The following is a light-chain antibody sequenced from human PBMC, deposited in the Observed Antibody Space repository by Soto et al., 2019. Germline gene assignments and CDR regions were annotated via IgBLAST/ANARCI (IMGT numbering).Light chain of an antibody. CDR1: QSVGTN. CDR3: QQYNNWPPDFT. CDR2: DAS. V-gene: IGKV3-15*01. J-gene: IGKJ2*01. Sequence: EIVMTQSPATMSLSPGDRAALSCRASQSVGTNLAWYQQKPGQAPTLLIYDASTRAPRVPDRFSGSGSGTEFNPTITSLQSEDFAIYFCQQYNNWPPDFTFGQGTKLEIK.